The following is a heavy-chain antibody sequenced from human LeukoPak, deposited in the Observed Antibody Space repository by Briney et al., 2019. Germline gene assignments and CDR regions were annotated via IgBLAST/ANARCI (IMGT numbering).Heavy chain of an antibody. CDR1: GFIFSTYV. D-gene: IGHD2-15*01. V-gene: IGHV3-23*01. CDR3: AEGRTPDY. J-gene: IGHJ4*02. CDR2: LSGSGGST. Sequence: TGGSLRLSCAASGFIFSTYVMTWVRQAPGKGLEWVSALSGSGGSTFYADSVKGWFTISRDNSNNTLYLQMNSLRAEDTAVYYCAEGRTPDYWGQGTLVTVSS.